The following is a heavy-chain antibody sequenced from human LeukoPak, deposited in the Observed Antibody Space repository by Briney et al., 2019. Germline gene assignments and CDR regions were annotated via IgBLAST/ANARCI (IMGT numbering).Heavy chain of an antibody. J-gene: IGHJ6*02. CDR1: GFTFSNYA. CDR2: ISGSGGGT. CDR3: AKARIGYCSRISCTNGLDV. V-gene: IGHV3-23*01. Sequence: GGSLRLSCAASGFTFSNYAMNWVRQAPGKGLEWVSAISGSGGGTFYADSVKGRFTISRDNSKNTLYLQMNSLRADDTAVFYCAKARIGYCSRISCTNGLDVWGQGTTVTVS. D-gene: IGHD2-2*01.